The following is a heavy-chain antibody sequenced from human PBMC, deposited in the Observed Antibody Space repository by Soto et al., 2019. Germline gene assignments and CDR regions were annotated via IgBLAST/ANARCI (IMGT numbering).Heavy chain of an antibody. CDR1: GFSLSTSGVG. Sequence: QITLKESGPTLVKPTQTLTLTCTFSGFSLSTSGVGVGWIRQPPGKALEWLALIFWDNDKRYTPSLQSRLTITRDTSKNQVVLTMSNMDPVETATYYCVHSRCGGDCLQPEPSHYDYGMDVWGQGTTVTVSS. CDR3: VHSRCGGDCLQPEPSHYDYGMDV. J-gene: IGHJ6*02. CDR2: IFWDNDK. D-gene: IGHD2-21*02. V-gene: IGHV2-5*02.